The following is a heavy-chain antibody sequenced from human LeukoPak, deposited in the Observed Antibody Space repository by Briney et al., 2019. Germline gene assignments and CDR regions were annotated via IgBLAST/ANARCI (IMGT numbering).Heavy chain of an antibody. CDR2: IPYDGSNK. CDR1: GFTFSSYG. V-gene: IGHV3-30*18. J-gene: IGHJ4*02. CDR3: AKVGGYSYGYPFDY. Sequence: GGSLRLSCAASGFTFSSYGMHWVRQAPGKGLEWVAVIPYDGSNKYYADSVKGRFTISRDNSKNTLYLQMNSLRAEDTAVYYCAKVGGYSYGYPFDYWGQGTLVTVSS. D-gene: IGHD5-18*01.